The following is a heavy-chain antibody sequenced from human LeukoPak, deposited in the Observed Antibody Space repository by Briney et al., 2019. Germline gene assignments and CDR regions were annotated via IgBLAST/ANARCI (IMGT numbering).Heavy chain of an antibody. D-gene: IGHD5-18*01. Sequence: GGSLTLSCAASGFIVSSSLTGWVRQAPGKGLEWVSVIYGPGSIYYADSVKGRFTISRDNSKSALFLQMNYLRAEDSAVYYCARGRGDSNGYVHYWGQGALVTVSS. CDR3: ARGRGDSNGYVHY. V-gene: IGHV3-66*01. J-gene: IGHJ4*02. CDR2: IYGPGSI. CDR1: GFIVSSSL.